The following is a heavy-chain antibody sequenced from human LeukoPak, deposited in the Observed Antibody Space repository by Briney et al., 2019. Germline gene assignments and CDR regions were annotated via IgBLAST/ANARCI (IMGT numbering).Heavy chain of an antibody. J-gene: IGHJ4*02. CDR2: IYHSGST. D-gene: IGHD6-13*01. V-gene: IGHV4-4*02. Sequence: SGTLSLTCAVSGGSIGNTKWWSWVRQPPGKGLEWIGEIYHSGSTNYNPSLKSRVTISVDKSKSQFSLKLTSVTAADTAVYYCARDGPAVGTFDYWGQGTLVTVSS. CDR3: ARDGPAVGTFDY. CDR1: GGSIGNTKW.